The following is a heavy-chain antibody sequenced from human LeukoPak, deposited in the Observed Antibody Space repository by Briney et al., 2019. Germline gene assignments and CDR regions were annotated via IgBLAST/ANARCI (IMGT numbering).Heavy chain of an antibody. CDR2: INSDGSST. V-gene: IGHV3-74*01. CDR1: GFTFSSYW. J-gene: IGHJ5*02. Sequence: GGSLRLSCAASGFTFSSYWMHWVRQAPGKGLVWVSRINSDGSSTSYADSVKGRFTISRDNAKNTLYLQMNSLRAEDTAVYYCARPAQQWLVPNWFDPWGQGTLVTVSS. CDR3: ARPAQQWLVPNWFDP. D-gene: IGHD6-19*01.